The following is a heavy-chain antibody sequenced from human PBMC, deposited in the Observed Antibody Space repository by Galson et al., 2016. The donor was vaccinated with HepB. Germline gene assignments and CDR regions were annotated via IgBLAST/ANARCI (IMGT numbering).Heavy chain of an antibody. J-gene: IGHJ6*04. CDR1: GGSITSGSSY. Sequence: TLSLTCTVSGGSITSGSSYYNWIRQPAGKGLEWLGRVDTSGSTNYSPSLKSRVTISLDTSKNQFSLKLTSVTAADTAVYYCARNVAVFAIRPYSYGVDVWGKGTTVTVSS. D-gene: IGHD2-8*02. CDR3: ARNVAVFAIRPYSYGVDV. V-gene: IGHV4-61*02. CDR2: VDTSGST.